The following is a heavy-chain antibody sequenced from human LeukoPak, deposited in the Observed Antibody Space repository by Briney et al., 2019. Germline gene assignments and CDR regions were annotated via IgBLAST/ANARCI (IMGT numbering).Heavy chain of an antibody. V-gene: IGHV4-34*01. Sequence: PSETLSLTCAVYGGSFSGYYWTWIRKPPGKGLEWMGEINHSGSTNYNPSLKSRVTISVDTPKNQFSLDVSSVTAADTAVYYCARGPITSRGYYGMDVWGQGTTVTVSS. CDR1: GGSFSGYY. CDR2: INHSGST. CDR3: ARGPITSRGYYGMDV. D-gene: IGHD1-20*01. J-gene: IGHJ6*02.